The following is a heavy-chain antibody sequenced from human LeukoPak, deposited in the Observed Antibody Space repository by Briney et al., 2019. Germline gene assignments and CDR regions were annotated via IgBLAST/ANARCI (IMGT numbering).Heavy chain of an antibody. CDR3: ASITRDWFDP. Sequence: GGSLRLSCAASGFTFSSYGMHWVRQAPGKGLEWVAVISYDGSNKYYADSVKGRFTISRDNAKNSLYLQMNSLRAEDTAVYYCASITRDWFDPRGQGTLVTVSS. CDR2: ISYDGSNK. D-gene: IGHD3-10*01. J-gene: IGHJ5*02. V-gene: IGHV3-30*03. CDR1: GFTFSSYG.